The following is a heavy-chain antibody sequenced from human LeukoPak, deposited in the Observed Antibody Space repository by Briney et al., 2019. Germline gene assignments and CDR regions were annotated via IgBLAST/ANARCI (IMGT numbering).Heavy chain of an antibody. CDR1: GLTFSSYW. Sequence: GGSLRLSCAASGLTFSSYWMTWIRQALGKGLEWVANIEADGSLKYYVDSVKDRFTIFRDNAKNSLHLQMNSLTAEDTAVYYCARDANYYDTRRNYYDAFDLWGQGTVVTVSS. CDR3: ARDANYYDTRRNYYDAFDL. V-gene: IGHV3-7*01. CDR2: IEADGSLK. D-gene: IGHD3-22*01. J-gene: IGHJ3*01.